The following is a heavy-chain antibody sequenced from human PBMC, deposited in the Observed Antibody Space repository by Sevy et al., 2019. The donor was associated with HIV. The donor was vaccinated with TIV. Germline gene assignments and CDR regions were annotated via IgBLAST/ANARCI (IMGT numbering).Heavy chain of an antibody. CDR1: GFTFSTYT. Sequence: GGSLRLSCAASGFTFSTYTMTWVRQAPGKGLEWVSAISGSAGSTYYADSVKGRFTISRDNSKNTLYLQMNSLRVEDTAVYYCATGDSSVYGMDVWGQGTTVTVSS. D-gene: IGHD6-25*01. V-gene: IGHV3-23*01. CDR3: ATGDSSVYGMDV. CDR2: ISGSAGST. J-gene: IGHJ6*02.